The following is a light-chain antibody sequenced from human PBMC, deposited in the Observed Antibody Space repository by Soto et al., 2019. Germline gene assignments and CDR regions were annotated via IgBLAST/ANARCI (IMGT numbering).Light chain of an antibody. CDR3: QQCHKWPRIT. J-gene: IGKJ5*01. CDR1: QSAGTN. V-gene: IGKV3-15*01. Sequence: IVMTQAPATLIVSPGERATLSCRASQSAGTNLAWYQQKPGQAPRLLIHGASTRAAGVPARFSGSGSGTEFTLTISSLESEDVAVYYCQQCHKWPRITFGPGTRLEI. CDR2: GAS.